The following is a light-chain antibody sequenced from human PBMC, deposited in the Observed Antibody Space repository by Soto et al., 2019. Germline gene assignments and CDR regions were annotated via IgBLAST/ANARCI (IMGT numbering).Light chain of an antibody. J-gene: IGKJ5*01. CDR2: SAS. Sequence: DIQMTQSPPSLSASVVDRCTITCRASQGISTWLAWYQQKPGKAPNLLIYSASRLQSGVPPRFSGSGSGTDFTLTINSLQPEDFATYYCQHSSNFHFTFGQGTRLEIK. CDR1: QGISTW. CDR3: QHSSNFHFT. V-gene: IGKV1-12*01.